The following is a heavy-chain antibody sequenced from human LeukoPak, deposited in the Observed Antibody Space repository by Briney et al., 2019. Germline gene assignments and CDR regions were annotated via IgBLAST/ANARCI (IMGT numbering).Heavy chain of an antibody. CDR2: IYYSGST. CDR3: AREGYGSGNYYKISQCDY. Sequence: SETLSLTCTVSGGSISSSSYYWGWIRQPPGKGLEWIGSIYYSGSTYYNPSLKNRVTISVDTSKNQFFLKLSSVTAADTAVYYCAREGYGSGNYYKISQCDYWGQGTLVTVSS. J-gene: IGHJ4*02. CDR1: GGSISSSSYY. D-gene: IGHD3-10*01. V-gene: IGHV4-39*07.